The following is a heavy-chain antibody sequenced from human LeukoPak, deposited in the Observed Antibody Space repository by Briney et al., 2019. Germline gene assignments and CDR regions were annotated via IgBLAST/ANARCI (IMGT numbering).Heavy chain of an antibody. V-gene: IGHV4-31*03. CDR2: IYYSGST. Sequence: SETLSLTCTVSGGSISSGGYYWSWIRQHPGKGLEWIGYIYYSGSTYYNPSLKSRVTISVDTSKNQFSLKLSSVTAADTAVYYCVRSDYGSGSYPFDYWGQGTLVTVSS. D-gene: IGHD3-10*01. J-gene: IGHJ4*02. CDR1: GGSISSGGYY. CDR3: VRSDYGSGSYPFDY.